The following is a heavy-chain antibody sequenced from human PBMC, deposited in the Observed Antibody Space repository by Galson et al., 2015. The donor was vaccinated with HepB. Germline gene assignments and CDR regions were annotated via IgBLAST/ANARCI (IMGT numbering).Heavy chain of an antibody. V-gene: IGHV3-9*01. CDR3: AKSVTYYYGSGSHPNYMDV. CDR1: GFTFDDYA. Sequence: SLRLSCAASGFTFDDYAMHWVRQAPGKGLEWVSGISWNSGSIGYADSVKGRFTISRDNAKNSLYLQMNSLRAEDTALYYCAKSVTYYYGSGSHPNYMDVWGKGTTVTVSS. D-gene: IGHD3-10*01. CDR2: ISWNSGSI. J-gene: IGHJ6*03.